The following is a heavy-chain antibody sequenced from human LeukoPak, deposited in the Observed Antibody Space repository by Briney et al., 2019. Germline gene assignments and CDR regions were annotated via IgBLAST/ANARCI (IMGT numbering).Heavy chain of an antibody. Sequence: ASVKVSCTASGYSFISYYIHWVRQAPGQGLEWVGIINHGGGPTNYARKFQPRVTLTSDTSTTTVYMELRGLTSEDTAVYYCARGAAPRSYDFGDYFGYWGQGTLVTVSS. J-gene: IGHJ4*02. V-gene: IGHV1-46*01. CDR3: ARGAAPRSYDFGDYFGY. D-gene: IGHD4-17*01. CDR1: GYSFISYY. CDR2: INHGGGPT.